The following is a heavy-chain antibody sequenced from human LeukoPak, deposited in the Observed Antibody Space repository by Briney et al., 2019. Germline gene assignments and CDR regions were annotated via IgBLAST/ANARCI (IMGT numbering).Heavy chain of an antibody. J-gene: IGHJ4*02. CDR3: AKDSRSSNTYVTN. CDR2: VWFNDYDK. CDR1: GFTFRDYG. Sequence: GGSLRLSCEASGFTFRDYGMHWVRLAPGRGQEWVAVVWFNDYDKYYADSVKGRFTISRDNSKNTLYLQMNSLRAEDTALYYCAKDSRSSNTYVTNWGQGTQVTVSS. D-gene: IGHD3-10*01. V-gene: IGHV3-33*06.